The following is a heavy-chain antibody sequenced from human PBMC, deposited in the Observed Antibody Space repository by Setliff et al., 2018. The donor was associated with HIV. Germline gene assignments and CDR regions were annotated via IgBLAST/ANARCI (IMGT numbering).Heavy chain of an antibody. CDR3: ARVRYSSGWYDY. D-gene: IGHD6-19*01. V-gene: IGHV1-46*01. CDR1: GYTFTSYY. CDR2: INPSGGST. Sequence: ASVKVSCKASGYTFTSYYMHWVRHAPGQGLEWMGIINPSGGSTSYAQKFQGRVTMTRDTSTSTVYMELSRLRSEDTAVYYCARVRYSSGWYDYWGQGTLVTVSS. J-gene: IGHJ4*02.